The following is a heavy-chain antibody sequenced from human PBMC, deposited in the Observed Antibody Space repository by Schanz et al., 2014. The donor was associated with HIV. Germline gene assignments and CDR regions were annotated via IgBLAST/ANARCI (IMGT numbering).Heavy chain of an antibody. CDR3: ARDGSKTIDY. CDR2: ISAYNGDA. J-gene: IGHJ4*02. D-gene: IGHD2-2*01. Sequence: QVQLVQSGPEVKKPGASVKVSCKASGYTFTKYGISWVRQAPGHGLEWVGWISAYNGDATYALSLQDRVTLTTDTSTTTAYMELRRLRSDDTAIYFCARDGSKTIDYWGQGTLVTV. CDR1: GYTFTKYG. V-gene: IGHV1-18*01.